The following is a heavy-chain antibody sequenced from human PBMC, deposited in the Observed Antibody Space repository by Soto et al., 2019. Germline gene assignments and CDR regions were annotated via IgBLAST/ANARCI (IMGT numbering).Heavy chain of an antibody. CDR3: VRGQFSAFDC. CDR1: GDSVSRTSVA. Sequence: QVQLHQSGPGLVKPSQTLSLTCAISGDSVSRTSVAWNWIRQSPSRGLEWLGRTYYRCKWNSDYAVSGRGRITINPDTSKSQFSLQLNSVTPEDTAVYYCVRGQFSAFDCWGQGTLVTVSS. CDR2: TYYRCKWNS. J-gene: IGHJ4*02. V-gene: IGHV6-1*01.